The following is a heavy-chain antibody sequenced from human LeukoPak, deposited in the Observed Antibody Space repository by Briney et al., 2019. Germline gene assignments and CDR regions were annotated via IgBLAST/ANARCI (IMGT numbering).Heavy chain of an antibody. CDR3: VRDLTGGSGD. CDR1: RYTFTDYY. Sequence: ASVKVSCKASRYTFTDYYMHRVRQAPGQTFEWLAWINPKSGDTHYTQKFQGRVTVTTDTSITSVYMELSGLQSDDTAVYYCVRDLTGGSGDWGQGTLVTVSS. J-gene: IGHJ4*02. CDR2: INPKSGDT. D-gene: IGHD6-19*01. V-gene: IGHV1-2*02.